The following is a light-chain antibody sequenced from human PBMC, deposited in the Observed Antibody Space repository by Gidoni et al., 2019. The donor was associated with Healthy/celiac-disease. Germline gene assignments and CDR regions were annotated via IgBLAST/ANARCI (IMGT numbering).Light chain of an antibody. CDR2: AAS. J-gene: IGKJ2*01. CDR3: QQSYSTLRYT. V-gene: IGKV1-39*01. Sequence: DIQMTQSPSSLSASVGDRVTITCRASQSIISYLNWYQQKPGKAPKLLIYAASSLQSVVPSRVSGSVSGTDFTLTIISLQPEDFATYYCQQSYSTLRYTFGQGTKLEIK. CDR1: QSIISY.